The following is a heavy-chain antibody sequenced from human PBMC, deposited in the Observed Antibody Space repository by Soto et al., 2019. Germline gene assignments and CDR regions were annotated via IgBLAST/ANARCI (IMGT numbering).Heavy chain of an antibody. D-gene: IGHD2-21*01. CDR3: GRVVEGATRHTDPDS. J-gene: IGHJ5*01. Sequence: SETLSLTCTVSGVSIHNSHSFWAWIRQPPGKGLQFIASVYHNGGAHYNSSLKSRVTISVDTANNQVSLRMRSLTAADTAFYYCGRVVEGATRHTDPDSWGQGILVTVSS. CDR2: VYHNGGA. V-gene: IGHV4-39*01. CDR1: GVSIHNSHSF.